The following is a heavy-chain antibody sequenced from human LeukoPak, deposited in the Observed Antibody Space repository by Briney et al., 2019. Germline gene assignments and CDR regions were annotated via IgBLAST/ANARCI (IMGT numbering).Heavy chain of an antibody. Sequence: SQTLSLTCAVSGGSISSGGYSWSWIRQPPGKGLEWIGYIYHSGSIYYNPSLKSRVTISVDRSKNQFSLKRSSVTAADTAVYYCARGWETTILDYWGQGTLVTVSS. CDR1: GGSISSGGYS. CDR2: IYHSGSI. D-gene: IGHD1-26*01. J-gene: IGHJ4*02. V-gene: IGHV4-30-2*01. CDR3: ARGWETTILDY.